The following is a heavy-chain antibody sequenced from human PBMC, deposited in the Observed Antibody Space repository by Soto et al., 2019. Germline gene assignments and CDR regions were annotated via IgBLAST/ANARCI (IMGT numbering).Heavy chain of an antibody. CDR2: IVVGSGNT. CDR1: GFNFTSSA. Sequence: QMPLVQSGPEVKKPGTSVKVSCKASGFNFTSSAVQWVRQARGQRLELIGWIVVGSGNTNYVQKFQERVTITRDMSTSTAYMELSSLRSEDTAVYYCAAALHDYGDYVGFYFDYWGQGTLVTVSS. V-gene: IGHV1-58*01. CDR3: AAALHDYGDYVGFYFDY. D-gene: IGHD4-17*01. J-gene: IGHJ4*02.